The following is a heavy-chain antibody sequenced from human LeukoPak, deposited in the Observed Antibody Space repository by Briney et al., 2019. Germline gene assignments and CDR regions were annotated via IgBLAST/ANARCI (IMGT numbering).Heavy chain of an antibody. V-gene: IGHV4-59*08. D-gene: IGHD2-15*01. CDR1: GGSISDYY. CDR3: ASHPGVAAADY. Sequence: SETLSLTCTVSGGSISDYYWSWIRQPPGKGLEWIGYIYYSGSTNYNPSLKSRVTVSADTSKNQISLKLTSVTAADTAVYYCASHPGVAAADYWGQGTLVTVSS. J-gene: IGHJ4*02. CDR2: IYYSGST.